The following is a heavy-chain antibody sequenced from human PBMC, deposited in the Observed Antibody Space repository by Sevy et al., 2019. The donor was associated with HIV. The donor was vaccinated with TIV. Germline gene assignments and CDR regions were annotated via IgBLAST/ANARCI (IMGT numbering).Heavy chain of an antibody. D-gene: IGHD6-19*01. V-gene: IGHV3-48*03. Sequence: GGSLRLSCAASGFTFSSYEMNWVRQAPGKGLEWVSYISSSGSTIYYADSVKGRFTISRDNAKNSLCLQMNSLRAEDTAVYYCVSSGWLPFDYWGQGTLVTVSS. J-gene: IGHJ4*02. CDR1: GFTFSSYE. CDR2: ISSSGSTI. CDR3: VSSGWLPFDY.